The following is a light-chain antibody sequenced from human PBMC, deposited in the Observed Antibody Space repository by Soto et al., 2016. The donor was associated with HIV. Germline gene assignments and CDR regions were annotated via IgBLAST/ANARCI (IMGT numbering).Light chain of an antibody. CDR3: MQGIRLPRT. J-gene: IGKJ1*01. Sequence: DIVVTQSPLSLPVTPGEPASISCRSSQSLLHSNGYNYLDWYLQKPGQSPQLLIYLGSYRASGVPDRFSGSGSGTDFTLKISRVEAEDVGVYYCMQGIRLPRTFGQGTKV. CDR1: QSLLHSNGYNY. V-gene: IGKV2-28*01. CDR2: LGS.